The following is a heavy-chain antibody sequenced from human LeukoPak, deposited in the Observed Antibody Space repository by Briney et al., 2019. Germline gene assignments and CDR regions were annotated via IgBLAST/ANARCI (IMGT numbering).Heavy chain of an antibody. V-gene: IGHV1-69*06. D-gene: IGHD3-10*01. Sequence: GASVKVSCKASGYTFTSHAISWVRQAPGQGLERMGGIIPIFGTANYAQKFQGRVTITADKSTSTAYMELSSLRSEDTAVYYCAREFVGGSITMVRGVIRWGQGTLVTVSS. CDR1: GYTFTSHA. CDR3: AREFVGGSITMVRGVIR. CDR2: IIPIFGTA. J-gene: IGHJ4*02.